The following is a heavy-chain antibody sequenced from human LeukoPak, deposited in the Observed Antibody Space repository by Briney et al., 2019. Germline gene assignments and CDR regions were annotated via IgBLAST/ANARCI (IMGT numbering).Heavy chain of an antibody. CDR1: GYTFTGYY. Sequence: ASVKVSCKASGYTFTGYYMHWVRQAPGQGLEWMGRINPNSGGTNYAQKFQGRVTMTRDTSISTAYMELSRLRSDDTAVYYRARASIDYDYVWGRNYATWGQGTLVTVSS. CDR3: ARASIDYDYVWGRNYAT. D-gene: IGHD3-16*01. V-gene: IGHV1-2*06. CDR2: INPNSGGT. J-gene: IGHJ5*02.